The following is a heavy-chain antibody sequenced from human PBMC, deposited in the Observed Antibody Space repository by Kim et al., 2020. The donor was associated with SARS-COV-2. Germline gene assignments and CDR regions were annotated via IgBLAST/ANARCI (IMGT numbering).Heavy chain of an antibody. J-gene: IGHJ3*02. CDR1: GGAISSSSYY. CDR3: ARALYDYVWGTYRYDAFDI. Sequence: SETLSLTCTVSGGAISSSSYYWGWIRQPPGKGLEWIGSIYYSGSTYYNPSLKSRVTISVDTSKNQFSLKLSSVTAADTAVYYCARALYDYVWGTYRYDAFDIWGQGTMVTVSS. CDR2: IYYSGST. D-gene: IGHD3-16*02. V-gene: IGHV4-39*01.